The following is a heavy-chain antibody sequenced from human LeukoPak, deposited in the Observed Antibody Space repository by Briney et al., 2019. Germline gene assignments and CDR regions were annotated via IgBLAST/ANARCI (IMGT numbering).Heavy chain of an antibody. CDR2: IYTSGST. V-gene: IGHV4-61*02. Sequence: PLETLSLTCTVSGGSISSGSYYWSWIRQPAGKGLEWIGRIYTSGSTNYNPSLKSRVTISIDTSKNQFSLKLSSVTAADTAVYYCARKGATVTTGYAFDYWGQGTLVTVSS. CDR3: ARKGATVTTGYAFDY. CDR1: GGSISSGSYY. D-gene: IGHD4-17*01. J-gene: IGHJ4*02.